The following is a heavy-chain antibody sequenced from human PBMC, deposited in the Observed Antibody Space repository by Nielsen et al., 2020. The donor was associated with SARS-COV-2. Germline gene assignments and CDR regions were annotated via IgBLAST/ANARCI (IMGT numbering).Heavy chain of an antibody. V-gene: IGHV4-34*01. J-gene: IGHJ4*02. CDR1: GGSFSGYY. CDR2: INHSGST. D-gene: IGHD2-8*01. CDR3: AGGYCTNGVCEYFDY. Sequence: SETLSPTCAVYGGSFSGYYWSWIRQPPGKGLEWIGEINHSGSTNYNPSLKSRVTISVDTSKNQFSLKLSSVTAADTAVYYCAGGYCTNGVCEYFDYWGQGTLVTVSS.